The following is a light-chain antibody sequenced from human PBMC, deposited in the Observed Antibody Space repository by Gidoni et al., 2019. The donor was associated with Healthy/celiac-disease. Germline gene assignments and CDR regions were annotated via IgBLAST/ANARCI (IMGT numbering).Light chain of an antibody. CDR2: EGS. CDR1: SSDVGSYNL. CDR3: CSYAGSSTYV. Sequence: HSALTPPASVSGSPGQSITISCTGTSSDVGSYNLVSWYQQQPGKAPKLMIYEGSKRPSGVSNRFSGSKSGNTASLTISGLQAEDEADYYCCSYAGSSTYVFGTGTKVTVL. J-gene: IGLJ1*01. V-gene: IGLV2-23*01.